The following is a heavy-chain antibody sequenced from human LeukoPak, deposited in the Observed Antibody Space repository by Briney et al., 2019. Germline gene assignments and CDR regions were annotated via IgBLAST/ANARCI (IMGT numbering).Heavy chain of an antibody. V-gene: IGHV4-59*08. J-gene: IGHJ6*02. CDR1: GGSISSYY. CDR2: IYYSGST. Sequence: SETLSLTCTVSGGSISSYYWSWIRQPPGKGLEWIGYIYYSGSTNYNPSLKSRVTISVDTSKNQFSLKLSSVTAADTAVYYCARLYGGNSRTGYYYYGRDVWGQGPTVTVSS. D-gene: IGHD4-23*01. CDR3: ARLYGGNSRTGYYYYGRDV.